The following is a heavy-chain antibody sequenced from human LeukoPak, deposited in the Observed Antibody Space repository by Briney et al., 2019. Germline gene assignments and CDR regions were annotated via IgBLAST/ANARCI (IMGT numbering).Heavy chain of an antibody. CDR1: GYTFTSYG. V-gene: IGHV1-18*01. CDR3: ARDQGIYYYGMDV. Sequence: ASVKVSCKASGYTFTSYGISWVRQAPGQGLEWMGWISAYNGNTNYAQKLQGRVTTTTDTSTSTAYMELRSLRSDDTAAYYCARDQGIYYYGMDVWGQGTTVTVSS. J-gene: IGHJ6*02. D-gene: IGHD2/OR15-2a*01. CDR2: ISAYNGNT.